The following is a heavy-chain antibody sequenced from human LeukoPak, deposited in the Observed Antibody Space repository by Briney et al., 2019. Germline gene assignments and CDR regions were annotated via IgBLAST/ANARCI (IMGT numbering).Heavy chain of an antibody. V-gene: IGHV4-39*07. CDR2: IYYSGST. CDR1: GGSISSYY. D-gene: IGHD5-24*01. Sequence: PSETLSLTCTVSGGSISSYYWSWIRQPPGKGLEWIGSIYYSGSTYYNPSLKSRVTISVDTSKNQFSLRLSSVTAADTAVYYCARSHGPPYYYGMDVWGQGTTVTVSS. J-gene: IGHJ6*02. CDR3: ARSHGPPYYYGMDV.